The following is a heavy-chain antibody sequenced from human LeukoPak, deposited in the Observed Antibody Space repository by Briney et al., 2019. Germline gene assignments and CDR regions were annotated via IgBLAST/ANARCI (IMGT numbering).Heavy chain of an antibody. D-gene: IGHD3-22*01. J-gene: IGHJ1*01. CDR3: ARDSGFWLF. CDR2: IYYSGST. V-gene: IGHV4-39*07. Sequence: SETLSLTCTVSGGSISSSSYYWGWIRQPPGKGLEWIGSIYYSGSTYYNPSLKSRVTISVDTSKNQFSLRLESVTAADSAVYFCARDSGFWLFWGQGTLVTVSS. CDR1: GGSISSSSYY.